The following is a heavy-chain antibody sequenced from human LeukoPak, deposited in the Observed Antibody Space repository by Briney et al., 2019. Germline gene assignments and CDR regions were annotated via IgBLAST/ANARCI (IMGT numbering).Heavy chain of an antibody. CDR3: ASSKDYSDSSGFARTLDH. CDR2: IIPIFGTV. J-gene: IGHJ4*02. CDR1: GGTFSSYA. V-gene: IGHV1-69*13. D-gene: IGHD3-22*01. Sequence: SVKVSCKASGGTFSSYAISWVRQAPGQGLEWMGGIIPIFGTVNHAQKFQGRVTITADESTSTAYMELSSLRSEDTAVYYCASSKDYSDSSGFARTLDHWGQGTLVTVSS.